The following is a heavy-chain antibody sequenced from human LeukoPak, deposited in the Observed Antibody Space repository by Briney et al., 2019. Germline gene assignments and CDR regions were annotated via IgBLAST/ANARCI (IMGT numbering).Heavy chain of an antibody. CDR3: ARVVVPAAIQFDY. V-gene: IGHV5-51*01. D-gene: IGHD2-2*01. CDR1: GYSFTSYW. J-gene: IGHJ4*02. Sequence: GESLKISCKGSGYSFTSYWIGWVRQMPGKGLEWMGIIYPGDSDTRYGPSFQGQVTISADKSISTAYLQWSSLKASDTAMYYCARVVVPAAIQFDYWGQGTLVTVSS. CDR2: IYPGDSDT.